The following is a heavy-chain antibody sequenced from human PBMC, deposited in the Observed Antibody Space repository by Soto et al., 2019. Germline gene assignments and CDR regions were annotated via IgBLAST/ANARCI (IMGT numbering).Heavy chain of an antibody. J-gene: IGHJ4*02. CDR1: GFTFSSYS. CDR3: ARGLRGYSSGWY. Sequence: EVQLVESGGGLVQPGGSLRLSCAASGFTFSSYSMNWVRQAPGKGLEWVSYISSSSSTIYYADSVKGRFTISRDNAKNSLYLQMNGLRDEDTAVYCCARGLRGYSSGWYGGQGTLVTVSS. D-gene: IGHD6-19*01. CDR2: ISSSSSTI. V-gene: IGHV3-48*02.